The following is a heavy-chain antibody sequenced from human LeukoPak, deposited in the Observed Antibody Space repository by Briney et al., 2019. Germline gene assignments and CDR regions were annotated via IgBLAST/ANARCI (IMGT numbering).Heavy chain of an antibody. V-gene: IGHV3-15*07. Sequence: PGGSLRLSCATSGFTFSNAWMNWVRQAPGKGLEWVGRIRSNSDGGTIDYAAPVKGRFTLSRDDSKTALYLQMNSLQTEDTAVYYCATDFYDSTWGQGTLVTVSS. J-gene: IGHJ5*02. CDR2: IRSNSDGGTI. CDR3: ATDFYDST. CDR1: GFTFSNAW. D-gene: IGHD3-22*01.